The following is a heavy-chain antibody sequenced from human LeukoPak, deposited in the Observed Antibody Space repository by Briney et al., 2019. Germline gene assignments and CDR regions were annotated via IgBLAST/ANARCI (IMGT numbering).Heavy chain of an antibody. J-gene: IGHJ3*02. V-gene: IGHV4-30-4*01. CDR3: ASDPRYFDWLPFRGFGAFDI. CDR1: GGSISSGDYY. CDR2: IYYSGST. Sequence: SETLSLTCTVSGGSISSGDYYWSWIRQPPGKGLEWIGYIYYSGSTYYNPSLKSRVTISVDTSKNQFSLKLSSVTAADTAVYYCASDPRYFDWLPFRGFGAFDIWGQGTMVTVSS. D-gene: IGHD3-9*01.